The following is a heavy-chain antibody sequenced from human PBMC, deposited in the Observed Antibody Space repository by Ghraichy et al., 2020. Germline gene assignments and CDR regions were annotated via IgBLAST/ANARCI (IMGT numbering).Heavy chain of an antibody. CDR1: GGSISSSSYY. CDR2: IYYSGST. Sequence: SETLSLTCTVSGGSISSSSYYWGWIRQPPGKGLEWIGSIYYSGSTYYNPSLKSRVTISVDTSKNQFSLKLSSVTAADTAVYYCASLYYDILTGYADAFDIWGQGTMVTVS. CDR3: ASLYYDILTGYADAFDI. D-gene: IGHD3-9*01. V-gene: IGHV4-39*07. J-gene: IGHJ3*02.